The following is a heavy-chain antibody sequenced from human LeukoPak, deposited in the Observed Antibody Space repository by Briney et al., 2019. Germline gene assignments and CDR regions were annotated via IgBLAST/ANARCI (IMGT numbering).Heavy chain of an antibody. CDR2: ISYDGSNK. V-gene: IGHV3-30*18. D-gene: IGHD3-22*01. CDR3: AKDSSTGYYYDAFDI. J-gene: IGHJ3*02. CDR1: GFTFSSYG. Sequence: GGSLRLSCAASGFTFSSYGMHSVRQAPGKGLEWVAVISYDGSNKYYADSVKGRFTISRDNSKNTLYLQMNSLRAEDTAVYYCAKDSSTGYYYDAFDIWGQGAMVTVSS.